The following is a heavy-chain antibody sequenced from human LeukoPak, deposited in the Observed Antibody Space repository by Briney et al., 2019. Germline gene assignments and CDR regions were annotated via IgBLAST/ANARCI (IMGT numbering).Heavy chain of an antibody. CDR1: GYTFTGYY. CDR3: AREPANSSSPPVSPDY. D-gene: IGHD6-13*01. V-gene: IGHV1-2*02. Sequence: ASVKVSCKASGYTFTGYYMHWVRRAPGQGLEWMGWINPNSGGTNYAQKFQGRVTMTRDTSISTAYMELSRLRSDDTAVYYCAREPANSSSPPVSPDYWGQGTLVTVSS. J-gene: IGHJ4*02. CDR2: INPNSGGT.